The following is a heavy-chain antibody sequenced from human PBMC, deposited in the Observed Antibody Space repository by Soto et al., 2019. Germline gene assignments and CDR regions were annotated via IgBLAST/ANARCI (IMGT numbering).Heavy chain of an antibody. CDR2: IYSGGST. J-gene: IGHJ3*02. CDR1: GFTVSSNY. V-gene: IGHV3-66*01. D-gene: IGHD6-13*01. Sequence: LRLSCAASGFTVSSNYMSWVRQAPGKGLEWVSVIYSGGSTYYADSVKGRFTISRDNSKNTLYLQMNSLRAEDTAVYYCASSAAVYAFDIWGQGTMVTVSS. CDR3: ASSAAVYAFDI.